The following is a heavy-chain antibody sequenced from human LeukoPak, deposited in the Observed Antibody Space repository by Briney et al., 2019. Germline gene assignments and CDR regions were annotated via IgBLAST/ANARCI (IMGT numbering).Heavy chain of an antibody. V-gene: IGHV1-69*13. CDR1: GGTFSSYA. Sequence: GASVKVSCKASGGTFSSYAISWVRQAPGQGLEWIGGIIPILGTANYAQKFQGRVTITADESTSTAYMELSSLRSEDTAVYYCATSAQPDYFDYWGQGTLVTVSS. CDR3: ATSAQPDYFDY. CDR2: IIPILGTA. D-gene: IGHD6-13*01. J-gene: IGHJ4*02.